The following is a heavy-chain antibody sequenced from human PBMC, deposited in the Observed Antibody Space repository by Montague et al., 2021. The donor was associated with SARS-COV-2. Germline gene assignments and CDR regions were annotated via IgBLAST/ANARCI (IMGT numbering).Heavy chain of an antibody. V-gene: IGHV4-59*11. CDR2: LHHSGST. Sequence: SETLSLTCIVSGGSISGHYWSWILQPPGKGLEVVVYLHHSGSTSYNFAHRSRVTISLATSKYQFSLQLRSMTAADTAVYYCARGGGGFALDYWGQGTLVTVSS. D-gene: IGHD4-23*01. J-gene: IGHJ4*02. CDR3: ARGGGGFALDY. CDR1: GGSISGHY.